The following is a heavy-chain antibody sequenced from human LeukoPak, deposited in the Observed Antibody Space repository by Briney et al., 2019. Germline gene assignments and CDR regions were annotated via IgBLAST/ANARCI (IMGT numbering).Heavy chain of an antibody. J-gene: IGHJ6*02. CDR3: TRLHRGAETDYYYYGLDV. CDR1: WFTFSASD. D-gene: IGHD1-26*01. V-gene: IGHV3-73*01. CDR2: IKTKANNDAT. Sequence: GGSLRLSCAASWFTFSASDIHWVRQASGKGLEWIGRIKTKANNDATAYAVSVKGRFTISRDDSKNTAYLQMNSLKTEDTAVYYCTRLHRGAETDYYYYGLDVWGQGTTVAVSS.